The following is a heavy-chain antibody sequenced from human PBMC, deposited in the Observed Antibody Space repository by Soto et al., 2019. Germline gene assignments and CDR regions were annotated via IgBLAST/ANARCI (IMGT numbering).Heavy chain of an antibody. J-gene: IGHJ3*02. CDR3: ARKQPRFQIGWAWALDI. CDR2: INPGNGDT. Sequence: QVQLVQSGAEVKKPGASVKVSCRASGYTFTTYTLLWVRQAPGQRLEWMAWINPGNGDTKYSQNFQGRVTATRDTSASTAYMEMSSLRSEYTATHYCARKQPRFQIGWAWALDIWGQGTMVTVSS. CDR1: GYTFTTYT. V-gene: IGHV1-3*01. D-gene: IGHD1-26*01.